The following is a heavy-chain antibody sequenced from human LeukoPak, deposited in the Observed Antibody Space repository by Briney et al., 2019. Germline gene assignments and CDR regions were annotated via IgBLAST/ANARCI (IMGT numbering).Heavy chain of an antibody. D-gene: IGHD3-22*01. CDR3: ARDTYYYDDSDYYEDAFDI. CDR1: GGSISNHY. Sequence: SETLSLTCTVSGGSISNHYWSWIQQPPGKGLEWIGYISHSGRTNSNPSLRSRVTISVDTSKNQFSLKLNSVTAADTAVYYCARDTYYYDDSDYYEDAFDIWGQGTMVTVSS. J-gene: IGHJ3*02. V-gene: IGHV4-59*11. CDR2: ISHSGRT.